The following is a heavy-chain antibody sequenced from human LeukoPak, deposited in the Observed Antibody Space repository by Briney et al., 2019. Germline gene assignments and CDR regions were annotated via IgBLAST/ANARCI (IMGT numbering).Heavy chain of an antibody. J-gene: IGHJ4*02. CDR1: GFTFRSYA. Sequence: GGSLRLSCAASGFTFRSYAMSWVRQAPGKGLEWVSGISGSGGITYYAESLRGRSTISRDNSKNTLYLQMNSLRAEDTAVYLCAKDHGDYSFDYWGQGTLVTVSS. V-gene: IGHV3-23*01. CDR2: ISGSGGIT. CDR3: AKDHGDYSFDY. D-gene: IGHD4-17*01.